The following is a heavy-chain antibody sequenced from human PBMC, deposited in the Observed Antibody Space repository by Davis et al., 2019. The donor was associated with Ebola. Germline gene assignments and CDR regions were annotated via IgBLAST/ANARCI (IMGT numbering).Heavy chain of an antibody. CDR3: ARVPSALAAAGPYYYYYGMDV. J-gene: IGHJ6*02. CDR1: GFTFSSYD. D-gene: IGHD6-13*01. CDR2: IGTAGDT. Sequence: PGGSLRLSCAASGFTFSSYDMHWVRQATGKGLEWVSAIGTAGDTYYPGSVKGRFTISRENAKNSLYLQMNSLRAGDTAVYYCARVPSALAAAGPYYYYYGMDVWGQGTTVTVSS. V-gene: IGHV3-13*01.